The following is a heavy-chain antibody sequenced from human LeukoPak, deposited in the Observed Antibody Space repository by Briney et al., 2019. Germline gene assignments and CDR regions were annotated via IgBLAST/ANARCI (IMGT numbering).Heavy chain of an antibody. CDR1: GGTFSSYA. Sequence: ASVKVSCKASGGTFSSYAISWVRQAPGQGLEWMGGIIPIFGTANYAQKFQGRVTITTDESTSTAYMELSSLRSEDTAMYYCARDNYAGANWFDPWGQGTLVTVSS. D-gene: IGHD2-2*01. J-gene: IGHJ5*02. V-gene: IGHV1-69*05. CDR2: IIPIFGTA. CDR3: ARDNYAGANWFDP.